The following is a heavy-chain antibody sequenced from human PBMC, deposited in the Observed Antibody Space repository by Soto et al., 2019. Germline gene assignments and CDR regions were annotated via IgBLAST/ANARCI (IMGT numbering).Heavy chain of an antibody. CDR3: TNNFV. CDR1: GFAFNDSA. CDR2: VRSKTNNYAT. V-gene: IGHV3-73*01. Sequence: DVQVVQSGGGLVQPGGSLKLSCAASGFAFNDSAMHWVRQASGKGLEWVDRVRSKTNNYATAYPVSVRGRFTVSRDDSMGTTYLQMNSLKTEDTAMYYCTNNFVWGQGVLVTVSS. J-gene: IGHJ4*02. D-gene: IGHD2-15*01.